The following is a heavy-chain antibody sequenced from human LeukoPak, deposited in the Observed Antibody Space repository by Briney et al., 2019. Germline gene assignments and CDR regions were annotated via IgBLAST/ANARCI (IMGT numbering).Heavy chain of an antibody. CDR2: FDPEDGET. V-gene: IGHV1-24*01. J-gene: IGHJ6*03. D-gene: IGHD2-2*01. Sequence: ASVKVSCKVSGYTLTELSMHWVRQAPGKGLGWMGGFDPEDGETIYAQKFQGRVTMTEDTSTDTAYMELSSLRSEDTAVYYCATYAVPAAAYYYYYYMDVWGKGTTVTVSS. CDR3: ATYAVPAAAYYYYYYMDV. CDR1: GYTLTELS.